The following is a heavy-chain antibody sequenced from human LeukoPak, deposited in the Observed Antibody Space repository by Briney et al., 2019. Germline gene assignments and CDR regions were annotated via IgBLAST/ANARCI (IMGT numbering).Heavy chain of an antibody. V-gene: IGHV3-23*01. J-gene: IGHJ4*02. CDR1: GFTFSSYA. CDR3: AKRYCSSTSCYYDY. CDR2: ISGSGGST. Sequence: GGSLRLSCAASGFTFSSYAMSWVRQAPGKGLEWVSAISGSGGSTYYADSVKGRFTISRDNSKNMLYLQMNSLRAEDTAVYYCAKRYCSSTSCYYDYWGQGTLVTVSS. D-gene: IGHD2-2*01.